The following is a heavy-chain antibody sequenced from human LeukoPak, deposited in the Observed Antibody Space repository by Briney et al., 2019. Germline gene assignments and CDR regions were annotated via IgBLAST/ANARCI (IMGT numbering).Heavy chain of an antibody. CDR2: ISGSGDGT. CDR1: GSIFRSYA. D-gene: IGHD4-23*01. J-gene: IGHJ4*02. Sequence: GGSLRLSCEASGSIFRSYAMNWARQAPGKGLEWVSAISGSGDGTHYADSVKGRFTISRDNSKKTLYLEMNSLRVEDTAVYSCAKAPGFTVVTSFDWWGQGTLVTVSS. CDR3: AKAPGFTVVTSFDW. V-gene: IGHV3-23*01.